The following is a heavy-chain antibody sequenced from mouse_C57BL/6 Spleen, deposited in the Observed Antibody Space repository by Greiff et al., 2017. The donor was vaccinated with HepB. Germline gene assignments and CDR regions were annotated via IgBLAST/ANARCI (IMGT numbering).Heavy chain of an antibody. CDR2: IWSDGST. CDR3: ARHENGSSYVEAAMDY. Sequence: QVQLKQSGPGLVAPSQSLSITCTVSGFSLTSYGVHWVRQPPGKGLEWLVVIWSDGSTTYNSALKSRLSISKDNSKSQVFLKMNSLQTDDTAMYYCARHENGSSYVEAAMDYWGQGTSVTVSS. J-gene: IGHJ4*01. D-gene: IGHD1-1*01. V-gene: IGHV2-6-1*01. CDR1: GFSLTSYG.